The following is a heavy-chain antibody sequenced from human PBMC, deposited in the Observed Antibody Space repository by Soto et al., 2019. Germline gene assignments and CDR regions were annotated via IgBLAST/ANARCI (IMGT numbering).Heavy chain of an antibody. CDR1: GYAFTSYG. D-gene: IGHD3-22*01. J-gene: IGHJ5*02. CDR2: ISAYNGNT. CDR3: ARVRIYYDSSGYYYPNWFDP. Sequence: GASVKVSWKASGYAFTSYGTSWGRQAPGQGLEWMGWISAYNGNTNYAQKLQGRVTMTTDTSTSTAYMELRSLRSDDTAVYYCARVRIYYDSSGYYYPNWFDPWGQGTLVTVSS. V-gene: IGHV1-18*01.